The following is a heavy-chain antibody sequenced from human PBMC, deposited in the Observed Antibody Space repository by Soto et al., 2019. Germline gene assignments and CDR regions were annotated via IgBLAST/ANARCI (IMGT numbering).Heavy chain of an antibody. Sequence: GGSLRLSCAASGFTFSSYGMHWVRQAPGKGLEWVAVISYDGSNKYYADSVKGRFTISRDNSKNTLYLQMNSLRAEDTAVYYCAKCGAAGLHDYYYYMDVWGKGTTVTVSS. D-gene: IGHD3-10*01. CDR2: ISYDGSNK. V-gene: IGHV3-30*18. CDR1: GFTFSSYG. CDR3: AKCGAAGLHDYYYYMDV. J-gene: IGHJ6*03.